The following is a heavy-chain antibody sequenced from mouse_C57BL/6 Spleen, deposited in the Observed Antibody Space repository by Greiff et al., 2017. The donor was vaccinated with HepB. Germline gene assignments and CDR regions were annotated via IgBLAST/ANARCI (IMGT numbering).Heavy chain of an antibody. CDR3: ARGGFTTVVEDYAMDY. J-gene: IGHJ4*01. CDR2: IYPRSGNT. Sequence: QVQLKESGAELARPGASVKLSCKASGYTFTSYGISWVKQRTGQGLEWIGEIYPRSGNTYYNEKFKGKATLTADKSSSTAYMELRSLTSEDSAVYFCARGGFTTVVEDYAMDYWGQGTSVTVSS. V-gene: IGHV1-81*01. D-gene: IGHD1-1*01. CDR1: GYTFTSYG.